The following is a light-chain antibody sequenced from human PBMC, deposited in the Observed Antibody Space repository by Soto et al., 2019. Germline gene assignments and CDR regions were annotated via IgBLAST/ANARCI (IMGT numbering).Light chain of an antibody. J-gene: IGKJ1*01. CDR3: QQYKAFWT. CDR2: KAS. V-gene: IGKV1-5*03. Sequence: DIQITQSPSTLSASVGDRGTITCRASQSISSWLAWYQQKPGKAPNLLIYKASSLESGVPSRFSGSGSGTDFTLTISSLQPDDFATYYCQQYKAFWTFGQGTKVDIK. CDR1: QSISSW.